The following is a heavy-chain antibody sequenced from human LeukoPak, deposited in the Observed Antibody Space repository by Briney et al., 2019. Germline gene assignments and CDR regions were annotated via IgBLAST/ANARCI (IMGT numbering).Heavy chain of an antibody. V-gene: IGHV4-59*01. Sequence: NPSETLSLTCTVSGGSINYYYWMWIRQPPGKGLEWIGYIYNSGSSTIYNPSLKSRVTISVDTSKNQFSLRLSSVTAADTAVYFCVRDRELTYWGQGTLVTVSS. J-gene: IGHJ4*02. D-gene: IGHD3-10*01. CDR1: GGSINYYY. CDR2: IYNSGSST. CDR3: VRDRELTY.